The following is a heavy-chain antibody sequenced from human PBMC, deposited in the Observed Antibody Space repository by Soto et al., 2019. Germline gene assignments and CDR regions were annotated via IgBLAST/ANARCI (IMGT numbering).Heavy chain of an antibody. J-gene: IGHJ4*02. CDR1: GFTFSSYG. V-gene: IGHV3-33*01. Sequence: QVQLVESGGGVVQPGRSLRLSCAASGFTFSSYGMHWVRQAPGKGLEWVAVIWYDGSNKYYADSVKGRFTISRDNSKNTLYLQMTSLRAEDTAVYYCARDPLPIYDILTGYFDYWGQGTLVTVSS. CDR3: ARDPLPIYDILTGYFDY. D-gene: IGHD3-9*01. CDR2: IWYDGSNK.